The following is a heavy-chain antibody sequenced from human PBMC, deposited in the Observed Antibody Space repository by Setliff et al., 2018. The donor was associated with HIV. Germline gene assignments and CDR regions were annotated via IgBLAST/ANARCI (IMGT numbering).Heavy chain of an antibody. CDR1: GGSISSYY. CDR2: IHHFGST. Sequence: KTSETLSLTCTVSGGSISSYYWSWIRQSPGKGLEWIGEIHHFGSTKYNPSLKSRVTILVDTSKNQFSLKLRSVTGADTAVYYCARGRGSYWGQGTLVTVSS. D-gene: IGHD1-26*01. CDR3: ARGRGSY. V-gene: IGHV4-59*08. J-gene: IGHJ4*02.